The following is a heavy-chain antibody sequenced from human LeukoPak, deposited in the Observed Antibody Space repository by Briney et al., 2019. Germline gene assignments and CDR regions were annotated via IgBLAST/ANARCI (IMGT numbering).Heavy chain of an antibody. CDR2: ISGSGGST. J-gene: IGHJ4*02. CDR3: AGDYGDYGVSYFDY. CDR1: GFTFSSYA. V-gene: IGHV3-23*01. Sequence: PGGSLRLSCAASGFTFSSYAMSWVRQAPGRGLEWVSAISGSGGSTYYADSVKGRFTISRDNSKNTLYLQMNSLRAEDTAVYYCAGDYGDYGVSYFDYWGQGTLVTASS. D-gene: IGHD4-17*01.